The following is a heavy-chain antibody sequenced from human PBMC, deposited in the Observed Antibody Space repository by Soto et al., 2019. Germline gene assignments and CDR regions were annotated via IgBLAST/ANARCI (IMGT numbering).Heavy chain of an antibody. J-gene: IGHJ6*03. CDR2: IIPILGIA. D-gene: IGHD2-15*01. Sequence: QVQLVQSGAEVKKPGSSVKVSCKASGGTFSSYTISWVRQAPGQGLEWMGRIIPILGIANYAQKFQGRVTITADKSTSTAYMELSSLRSEDTAVYYWGRGPYCSGGSCARFYYYMDVWGKGTTVTVSS. CDR3: GRGPYCSGGSCARFYYYMDV. CDR1: GGTFSSYT. V-gene: IGHV1-69*02.